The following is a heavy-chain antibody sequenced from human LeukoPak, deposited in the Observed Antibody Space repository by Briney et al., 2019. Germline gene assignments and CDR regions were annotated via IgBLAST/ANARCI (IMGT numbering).Heavy chain of an antibody. J-gene: IGHJ6*03. CDR2: INHSGST. D-gene: IGHD3-10*01. V-gene: IGHV4-34*01. CDR3: ARVEEGYGSGRREDYFYYYMDV. CDR1: GGSFSGYY. Sequence: SETLSLTCAVYGGSFSGYYWSWIRQPPGKGLEWIGEINHSGSTNYNPSLKSRVTISVDTSKNQFSLKLSSVTAADTAIYYCARVEEGYGSGRREDYFYYYMDVWGQGTTVTISS.